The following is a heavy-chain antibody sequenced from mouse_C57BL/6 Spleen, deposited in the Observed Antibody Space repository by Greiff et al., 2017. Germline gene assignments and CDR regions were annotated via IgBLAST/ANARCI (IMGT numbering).Heavy chain of an antibody. D-gene: IGHD1-1*01. J-gene: IGHJ3*01. CDR1: GFNIKNTY. V-gene: IGHV14-3*01. CDR3: ARDYGSSAWFAY. CDR2: IDPANGNT. Sequence: EVQLQQSVAELVRPGASVKLSCTASGFNIKNTYMPWVKQRPEQGLEWIGRIDPANGNTKYAPKFQGKATITADTSSNTAYLQLSSLTSEDTAIYYCARDYGSSAWFAYWGQGTLVTVSA.